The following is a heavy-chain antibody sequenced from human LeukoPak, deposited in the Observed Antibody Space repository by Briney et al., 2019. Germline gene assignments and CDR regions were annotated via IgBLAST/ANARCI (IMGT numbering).Heavy chain of an antibody. J-gene: IGHJ4*02. CDR3: ARSPYCTNGVSYSRYYFDY. CDR2: IYTSGST. D-gene: IGHD2-8*01. Sequence: PSQTLSLTCTVSGGSISSGSDYWSWIRQPAGKGLEWIGRIYTSGSTDCNPSLKSRVTISVDTSKNQFSLKLSSVTAADTAVYYCARSPYCTNGVSYSRYYFDYWGQGTLVTVSS. CDR1: GGSISSGSDY. V-gene: IGHV4-61*02.